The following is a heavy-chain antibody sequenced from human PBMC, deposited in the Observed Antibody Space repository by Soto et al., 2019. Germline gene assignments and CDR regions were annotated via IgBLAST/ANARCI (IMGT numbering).Heavy chain of an antibody. J-gene: IGHJ4*02. CDR1: GYTFTSYG. D-gene: IGHD2-15*01. CDR3: ALYCSGGSCSHTLTAR. Sequence: ASVKVSCKASGYTFTSYGISWVRQAPGQGLEWMGWISAYNGNTNYAQKLQGRVTMTTDTSTSTAYMELRSLRSDDTAVYYCALYCSGGSCSHTLTARWGQGTLVTVSS. V-gene: IGHV1-18*01. CDR2: ISAYNGNT.